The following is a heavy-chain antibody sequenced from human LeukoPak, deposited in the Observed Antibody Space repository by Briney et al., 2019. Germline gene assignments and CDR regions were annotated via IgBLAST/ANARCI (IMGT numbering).Heavy chain of an antibody. CDR2: ISSSSSYI. D-gene: IGHD6-13*01. J-gene: IGHJ4*02. CDR3: AKSIAAAPTFDY. Sequence: GRSLRLSCAASGFTFSSYSMNWVRQAPGKGLEWVSSISSSSSYIYYADSVKGRFTISRDNAKNSLYLQMNSLRAEDTAVYYCAKSIAAAPTFDYWGRGTLVTVSS. CDR1: GFTFSSYS. V-gene: IGHV3-21*01.